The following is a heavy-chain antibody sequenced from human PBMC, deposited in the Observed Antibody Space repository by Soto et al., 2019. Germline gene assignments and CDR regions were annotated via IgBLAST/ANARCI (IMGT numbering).Heavy chain of an antibody. Sequence: GASVKVSCKASGYTFTGYYMHWVRQAPGQGLEWMGWINPNSGGTNYAQKFQGRVTMTRDTSISTAYMELSRLRSDDTAVYYCARESAAAGLYNWFDPWGQGTLVTVSS. CDR2: INPNSGGT. J-gene: IGHJ5*02. V-gene: IGHV1-2*02. CDR1: GYTFTGYY. D-gene: IGHD6-13*01. CDR3: ARESAAAGLYNWFDP.